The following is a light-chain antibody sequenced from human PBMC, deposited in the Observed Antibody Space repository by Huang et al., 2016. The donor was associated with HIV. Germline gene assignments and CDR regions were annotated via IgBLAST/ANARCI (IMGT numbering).Light chain of an antibody. Sequence: DIQMTQSPSSLSASIGDRVTITCRASQSISVYLNWFQQKPGKAPKLLIYAASSLQCGVPSRFSGSGSGTDFTLPISSLQPEDFATYYCQQSYTTPFTFGPGTKVDVK. CDR3: QQSYTTPFT. J-gene: IGKJ3*01. V-gene: IGKV1-39*01. CDR2: AAS. CDR1: QSISVY.